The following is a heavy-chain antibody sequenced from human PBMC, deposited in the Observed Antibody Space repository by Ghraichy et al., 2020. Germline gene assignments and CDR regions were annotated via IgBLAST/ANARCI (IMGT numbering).Heavy chain of an antibody. CDR2: TYYRFKWYN. Sequence: SQTLSLTCAISGDSVSSNSAAWNWIRQSPSRGLEWLGRTYYRFKWYNDYAVSVKSRITINPDTSKNQFSLQLNSVTPEDTAVYYCARDPPGQLSYYDFWSGAPPRYMDVWGKGTTVTVSS. CDR3: ARDPPGQLSYYDFWSGAPPRYMDV. D-gene: IGHD3-3*01. V-gene: IGHV6-1*01. J-gene: IGHJ6*03. CDR1: GDSVSSNSAA.